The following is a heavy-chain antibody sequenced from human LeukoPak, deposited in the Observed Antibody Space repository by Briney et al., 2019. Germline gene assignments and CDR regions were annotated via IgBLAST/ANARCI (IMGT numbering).Heavy chain of an antibody. CDR3: ARIWLVRGYFDY. D-gene: IGHD6-19*01. Sequence: PSETLSLTCTVSGGSISSSSYYWGWIRQPPGKGLVWIGSIYYSGSTYYNPPLKSRVTISVDTSKNQFSLKLSSVTAADTAVYYCARIWLVRGYFDYWGQGTLVTVSS. CDR2: IYYSGST. V-gene: IGHV4-39*01. J-gene: IGHJ4*02. CDR1: GGSISSSSYY.